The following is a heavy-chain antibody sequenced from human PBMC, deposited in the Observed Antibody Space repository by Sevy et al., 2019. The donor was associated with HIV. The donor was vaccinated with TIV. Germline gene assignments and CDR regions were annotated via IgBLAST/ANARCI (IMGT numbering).Heavy chain of an antibody. CDR2: INQNGSEI. Sequence: GGSLRLSCVVSGLTFSNYWMSWVRQAPGKGLEWVAKINQNGSEIYSVDSVKGRFTFSRDNAKNSVYLQMNSLRAEDTAVYYCAINSDYGMDAWRQGTTVTVSS. CDR1: GLTFSNYW. D-gene: IGHD4-4*01. J-gene: IGHJ6*02. CDR3: AINSDYGMDA. V-gene: IGHV3-7*01.